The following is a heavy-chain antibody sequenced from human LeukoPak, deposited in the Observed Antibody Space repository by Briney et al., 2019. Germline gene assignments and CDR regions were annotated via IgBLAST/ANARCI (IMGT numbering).Heavy chain of an antibody. CDR1: GFTFSSYW. CDR3: ARVVRGVIIRAFDI. J-gene: IGHJ3*02. D-gene: IGHD3-10*01. V-gene: IGHV3-7*01. Sequence: GGSLRLSCAASGFTFSSYWMSWVRQAPGKGLEWVANIKQDGSEKYYVDSVKGRLTISRDNAKNSLYLQMNSLRAEDTAVYYCARVVRGVIIRAFDIWGQGTMVTVSS. CDR2: IKQDGSEK.